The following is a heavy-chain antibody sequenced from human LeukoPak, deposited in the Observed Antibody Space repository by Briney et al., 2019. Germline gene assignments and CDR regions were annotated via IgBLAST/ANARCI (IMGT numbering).Heavy chain of an antibody. Sequence: ASVKVSCKASGYTFIKYGISWVRQAPGQGLEWMGWISGYNGNTNYPQKRHGRVTMTTDTSTSTAYMEVRSVRSDDKAVYHCARGGEYYYDSSGYQKDYWGQGTLVTVSS. V-gene: IGHV1-18*01. J-gene: IGHJ4*02. CDR3: ARGGEYYYDSSGYQKDY. D-gene: IGHD3-22*01. CDR2: ISGYNGNT. CDR1: GYTFIKYG.